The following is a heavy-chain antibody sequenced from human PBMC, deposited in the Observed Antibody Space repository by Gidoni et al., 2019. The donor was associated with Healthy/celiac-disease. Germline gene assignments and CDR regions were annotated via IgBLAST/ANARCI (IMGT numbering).Heavy chain of an antibody. J-gene: IGHJ3*02. D-gene: IGHD5-12*01. Sequence: EVQLVQSGAEVKKPGESLRISCKGSGYSFTSYWISWVRQMPGKGLEWMGRIDPSDSYTNYSPSFQGHVTISADKSISTAYLQWSSLKASDTAMYYCARHARGMATIPDAFDIWGQGTMVTVSS. CDR1: GYSFTSYW. V-gene: IGHV5-10-1*03. CDR3: ARHARGMATIPDAFDI. CDR2: IDPSDSYT.